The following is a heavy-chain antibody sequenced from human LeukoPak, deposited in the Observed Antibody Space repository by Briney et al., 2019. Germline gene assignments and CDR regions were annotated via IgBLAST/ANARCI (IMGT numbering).Heavy chain of an antibody. CDR2: INTSGST. Sequence: PSETLSLTCTVSGGSISSYYWNWIRQPAGKGLEWIGRINTSGSTNYNPSLKSRVTMSVDTSKSQFSLKLSSVTAADTAVYYCAKRGENNWFDPWGQGTLVTVPS. CDR1: GGSISSYY. V-gene: IGHV4-4*07. J-gene: IGHJ5*02. CDR3: AKRGENNWFDP. D-gene: IGHD2-21*01.